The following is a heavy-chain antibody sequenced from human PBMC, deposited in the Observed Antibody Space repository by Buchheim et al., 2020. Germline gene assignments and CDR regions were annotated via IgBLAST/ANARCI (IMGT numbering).Heavy chain of an antibody. CDR3: ASSSGYLDY. CDR1: GLSFSDYS. D-gene: IGHD3-3*01. J-gene: IGHJ4*02. CDR2: ITGGSRTI. V-gene: IGHV3-48*01. Sequence: EVQLVESGGGLVQPGGSLRLSCAASGLSFSDYSMNWVRQAPGEGLEWLSYITGGSRTIYYADSVKGRFTVSRDNAKNSLDLQMNSLRAEDTAVYYCASSSGYLDYWGQGT.